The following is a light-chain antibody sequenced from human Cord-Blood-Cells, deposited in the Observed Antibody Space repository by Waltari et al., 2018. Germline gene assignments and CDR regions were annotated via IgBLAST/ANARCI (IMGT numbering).Light chain of an antibody. J-gene: IGKJ2*03. Sequence: EIVMTQSPATLSVSPGESATLSCRASQSVSSYFAWYQQKPRPAPRLLIYGASTRATGIPARFSGSGSGTEFTLTISSLQSEDFAVYYCQQYNNWRYSFGQGTKLEIK. V-gene: IGKV3-15*01. CDR3: QQYNNWRYS. CDR2: GAS. CDR1: QSVSSY.